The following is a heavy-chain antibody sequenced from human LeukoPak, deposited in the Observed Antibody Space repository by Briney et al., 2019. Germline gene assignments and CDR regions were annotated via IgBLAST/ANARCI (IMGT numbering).Heavy chain of an antibody. Sequence: ASVKVSCKASGYTFTGYYMHWVRQAPGQGLEWMGWINPNSGGTNYAQKFQGRVTMTRDTSISTAYMELSRLRSDDTAVYYCAWQGVVATETPFDYWGQGTLVTVSS. V-gene: IGHV1-2*02. J-gene: IGHJ4*02. CDR1: GYTFTGYY. D-gene: IGHD2-21*02. CDR2: INPNSGGT. CDR3: AWQGVVATETPFDY.